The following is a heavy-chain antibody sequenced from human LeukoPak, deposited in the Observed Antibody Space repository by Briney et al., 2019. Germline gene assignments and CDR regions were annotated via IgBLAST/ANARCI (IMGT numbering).Heavy chain of an antibody. Sequence: PGGFLRLSCAASGFTFSSYWMSWVRQAPGKGLEWVANIKQDGSEKYYVDSVKGRFTISRDNAKNSLYLQMNSLRAEDTAVYYCARPKWELAIDYWGQGTLVTVSS. CDR2: IKQDGSEK. CDR1: GFTFSSYW. J-gene: IGHJ4*02. D-gene: IGHD1-26*01. V-gene: IGHV3-7*01. CDR3: ARPKWELAIDY.